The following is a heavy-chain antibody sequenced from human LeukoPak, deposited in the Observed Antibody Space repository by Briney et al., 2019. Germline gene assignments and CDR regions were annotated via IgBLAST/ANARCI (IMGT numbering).Heavy chain of an antibody. CDR1: GFTFSRFG. V-gene: IGHV3-33*08. D-gene: IGHD3-22*01. CDR2: IWYDGSNK. CDR3: ARDQRSYDSSGYPRILDY. Sequence: PGGSLRLSCAASGFTFSRFGMHWVRQAPGKGLEWVAVIWYDGSNKYYADSVKGRFTISRDNSKNTLYLQMNSLRAEDTAVYYCARDQRSYDSSGYPRILDYWGQGTLVTVSS. J-gene: IGHJ4*02.